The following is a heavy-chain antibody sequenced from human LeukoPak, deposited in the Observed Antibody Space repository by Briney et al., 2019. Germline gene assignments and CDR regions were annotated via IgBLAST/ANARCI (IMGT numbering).Heavy chain of an antibody. CDR2: IKQDGSAE. CDR1: GFTFGNYW. J-gene: IGHJ4*02. Sequence: GGSLRLSCAASGFTFGNYWMSWVRQAPGKGPEWVANIKQDGSAEYYVDSVKGRFTISRDNANNSLSLQMNSLRAEDTAVYYCARWAGVTDYWGQGTLVTVSS. V-gene: IGHV3-7*01. D-gene: IGHD5-18*01. CDR3: ARWAGVTDY.